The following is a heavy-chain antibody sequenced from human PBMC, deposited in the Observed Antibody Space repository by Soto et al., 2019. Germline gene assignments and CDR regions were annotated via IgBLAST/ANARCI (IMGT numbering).Heavy chain of an antibody. V-gene: IGHV4-59*01. Sequence: SESLSLTCTVSGGSISSYDWSWIRQHPGKGLEWIGYIYYSGSTNYNPSLKSRVTISVDTSKNQFSLKLSSVTAADTAVYYCARAYYDFWSGYSTPLSYYYYYYMDVWGKGTTVTVSS. CDR3: ARAYYDFWSGYSTPLSYYYYYYMDV. J-gene: IGHJ6*03. D-gene: IGHD3-3*01. CDR2: IYYSGST. CDR1: GGSISSYD.